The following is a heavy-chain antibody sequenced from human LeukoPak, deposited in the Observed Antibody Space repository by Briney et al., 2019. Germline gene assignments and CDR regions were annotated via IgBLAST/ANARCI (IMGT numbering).Heavy chain of an antibody. V-gene: IGHV1-18*01. J-gene: IGHJ4*02. CDR3: ARARAVAGTGTY. Sequence: ASVKVSCKASGYTFTSYGISWVRQAPGQGLEWMGWISAYNGNTNYAQKLQGRVTMTTDTSTSTAYMELRSLRTDDTAVYYCARARAVAGTGTYWGQGTLVTVSS. CDR2: ISAYNGNT. CDR1: GYTFTSYG. D-gene: IGHD6-19*01.